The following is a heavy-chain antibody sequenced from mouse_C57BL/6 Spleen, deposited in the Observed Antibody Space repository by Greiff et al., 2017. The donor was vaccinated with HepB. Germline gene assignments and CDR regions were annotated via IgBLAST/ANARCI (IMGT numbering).Heavy chain of an antibody. CDR1: GYSITSGYY. D-gene: IGHD2-4*01. J-gene: IGHJ2*01. CDR2: ISYDGSN. Sequence: EVKVEESGPGLVKPSQSLSLTCSVTGYSITSGYYWNWIRQFPGNKLEWMAYISYDGSNNYNPSLKNRISITRDTSKNQFFLKLNSVTTEDTATYYCARDENYDYDGYYFDYWGQGTTLTVSS. CDR3: ARDENYDYDGYYFDY. V-gene: IGHV3-6*01.